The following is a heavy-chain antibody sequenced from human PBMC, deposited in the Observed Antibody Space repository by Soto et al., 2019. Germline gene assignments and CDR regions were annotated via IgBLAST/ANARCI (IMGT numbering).Heavy chain of an antibody. Sequence: PGGSLRLSCAASGFTFSSYSMNWVRQAPGKGLEWVSSISSSSSYIYYADSVKGRFTISRDNAKNSLYLKMNSLRAEDTAVYYCARDPNHTGWFDPWGQGTLVTVSS. J-gene: IGHJ5*02. CDR3: ARDPNHTGWFDP. CDR1: GFTFSSYS. CDR2: ISSSSSYI. V-gene: IGHV3-21*01.